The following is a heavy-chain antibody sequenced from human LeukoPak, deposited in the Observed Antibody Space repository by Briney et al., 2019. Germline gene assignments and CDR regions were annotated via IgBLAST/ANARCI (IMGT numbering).Heavy chain of an antibody. J-gene: IGHJ4*02. CDR3: ARESYLTEGVLRYFDWLSKGPPFDY. Sequence: PSHTLSLTCTVSGGSISSSSYYWGWIRQPPGKGLEWIGSIYYNGSTYYNPSLKSRVTISVDTSKNQFSLKLSSVTAADTAVYYCARESYLTEGVLRYFDWLSKGPPFDYWGQGTLVTVSS. CDR2: IYYNGST. D-gene: IGHD3-9*01. CDR1: GGSISSSSYY. V-gene: IGHV4-39*07.